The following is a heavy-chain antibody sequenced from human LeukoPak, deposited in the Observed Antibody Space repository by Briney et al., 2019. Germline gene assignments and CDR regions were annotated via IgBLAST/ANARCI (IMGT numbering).Heavy chain of an antibody. CDR2: IKTDGRST. Sequence: PGGSLRLSCAASGFTFSDYWMHWVRQAPGKGLVWVSHIKTDGRSTNYADSVKGRFTISRDNAKNTLYLQMNSLRAEDTAVYYCARGRIGGWTDYWGQGTLVTVSS. CDR1: GFTFSDYW. J-gene: IGHJ4*02. CDR3: ARGRIGGWTDY. D-gene: IGHD6-19*01. V-gene: IGHV3-74*01.